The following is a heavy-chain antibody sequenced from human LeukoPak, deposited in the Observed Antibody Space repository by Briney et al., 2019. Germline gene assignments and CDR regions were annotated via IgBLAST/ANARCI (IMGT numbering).Heavy chain of an antibody. CDR2: ISWNSARI. Sequence: GGSLRLSCAVSGFTFDDYAMHWVRQAPGKGLEWVSSISWNSARIAYADSVKGRFSISRDNARNSLYLQMNSLRSEDMAFYYCAKDIRGYYDDSGYINFWGQGTRVTVSS. CDR3: AKDIRGYYDDSGYINF. D-gene: IGHD3-22*01. J-gene: IGHJ4*02. CDR1: GFTFDDYA. V-gene: IGHV3-9*03.